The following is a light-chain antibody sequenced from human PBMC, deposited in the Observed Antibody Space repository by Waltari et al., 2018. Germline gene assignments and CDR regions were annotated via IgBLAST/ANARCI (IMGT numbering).Light chain of an antibody. Sequence: QSALTQPASVSGSPGQAINISCTGTNSDVGAYNLVSWYQQYPGRAPRLMIYEARNRPSGVSNRFSASKSGNTALLTISGLQADDEADYYCCSYGGSYTWVFGGGTKVTVL. J-gene: IGLJ3*02. CDR2: EAR. V-gene: IGLV2-23*01. CDR1: NSDVGAYNL. CDR3: CSYGGSYTWV.